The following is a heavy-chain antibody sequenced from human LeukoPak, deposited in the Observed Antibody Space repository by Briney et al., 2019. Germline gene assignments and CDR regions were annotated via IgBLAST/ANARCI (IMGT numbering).Heavy chain of an antibody. CDR2: VRGKAYGGTT. D-gene: IGHD6-19*01. J-gene: IGHJ4*02. CDR3: TRDRDGNGWYYFDS. V-gene: IGHV3-49*04. Sequence: GGSLRLSCTASGFNFGDYAMSWVRQAPGKGLEWVGFVRGKAYGGTTDYVASVKGRFTISRDDSKNIAYPQMDSLKTGDTAVYYCTRDRDGNGWYYFDSWGQGVLITVSS. CDR1: GFNFGDYA.